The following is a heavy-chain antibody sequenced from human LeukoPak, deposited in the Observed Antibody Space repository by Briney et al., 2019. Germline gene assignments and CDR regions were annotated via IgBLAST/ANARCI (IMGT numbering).Heavy chain of an antibody. CDR2: TSYDGSNK. CDR1: GFTFSSYG. V-gene: IGHV3-30*18. J-gene: IGHJ5*02. CDR3: AKDRRSSGWLDWFDP. Sequence: GGSLRLSCAASGFTFSSYGMHWVRQAPGKGLEWVAVTSYDGSNKYYADSVKGRFTISRDNSKNTLYLQMNSLRAEDTAVYYCAKDRRSSGWLDWFDPWGQGTLVTVSS. D-gene: IGHD6-19*01.